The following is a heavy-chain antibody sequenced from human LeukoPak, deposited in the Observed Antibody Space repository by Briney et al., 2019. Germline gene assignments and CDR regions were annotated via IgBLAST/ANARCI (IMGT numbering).Heavy chain of an antibody. D-gene: IGHD3-3*01. V-gene: IGHV4-34*01. CDR2: INQGGST. Sequence: SETLSLTCTVSGGSFSGYYWSWIRQPPGKGLEWIGKINQGGSTTYNPSLKSRVTISVVTSKNQFSLKLSSVTAADTAVYYCARQISTYWFDPWGQGILVTVSS. CDR3: ARQISTYWFDP. CDR1: GGSFSGYY. J-gene: IGHJ5*02.